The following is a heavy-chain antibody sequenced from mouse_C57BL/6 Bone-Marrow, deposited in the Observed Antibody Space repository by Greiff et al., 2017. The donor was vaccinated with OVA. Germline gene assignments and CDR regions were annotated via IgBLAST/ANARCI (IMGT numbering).Heavy chain of an antibody. CDR1: GFSFNTYA. Sequence: EVQLVESVGGLVQPKGSLKLSCAASGFSFNTYAMNWVRPAPGKGLEWVARIRSKSNNYATYSADSVKDRFTIPRDDSESMLYLQMNNLKTEDTAMYYCVRHGYYAMDYWGQGTSVTVSS. J-gene: IGHJ4*01. CDR2: IRSKSNNYAT. CDR3: VRHGYYAMDY. V-gene: IGHV10-1*01.